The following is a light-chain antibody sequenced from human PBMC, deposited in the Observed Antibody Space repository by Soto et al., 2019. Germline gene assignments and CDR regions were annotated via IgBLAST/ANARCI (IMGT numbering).Light chain of an antibody. J-gene: IGKJ1*01. CDR3: QQYNNWPPWT. CDR1: QSVSSN. CDR2: GAY. V-gene: IGKV3-15*01. Sequence: EIVMTQSPATLSVSPGERATLSCRASQSVSSNLAWYQMKPGQAPRLLIYGAYTRATGIPARFSGSGSGTEFTLTISSRQFEDVAADYCQQYNNWPPWTFGQGTNVEIK.